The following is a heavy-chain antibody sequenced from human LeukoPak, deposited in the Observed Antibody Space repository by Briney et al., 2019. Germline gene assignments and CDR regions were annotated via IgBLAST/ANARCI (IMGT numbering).Heavy chain of an antibody. CDR2: IYYSGST. J-gene: IGHJ4*02. CDR1: GGSISSSSYY. CDR3: ARGGRWLHWDY. Sequence: PSETLSLTCTVSGGSISSSSYYWGWIRQPPGKGLEWIGSIYYSGSTNYNPSLKSRVTISVDTSKNQFSLKLSSVTAADTAVYYCARGGRWLHWDYWGQGTLVTVSS. D-gene: IGHD5-24*01. V-gene: IGHV4-39*07.